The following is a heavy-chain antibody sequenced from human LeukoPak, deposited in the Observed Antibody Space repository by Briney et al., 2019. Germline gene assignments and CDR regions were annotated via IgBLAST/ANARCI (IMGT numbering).Heavy chain of an antibody. D-gene: IGHD2-8*01. J-gene: IGHJ5*01. CDR3: ARAVLATKSEHWFDS. CDR1: GGSISSGSFY. CDR2: IYYTGST. V-gene: IGHV4-61*01. Sequence: SQTLSLTCTVSGGSISSGSFYWSWIRQPPGKGLEWIGYIYYTGSTNYNSSLKSRVTISVDTSKNQFSLNLSSVTAADTAMYYCARAVLATKSEHWFDSWGQGTLVTVSS.